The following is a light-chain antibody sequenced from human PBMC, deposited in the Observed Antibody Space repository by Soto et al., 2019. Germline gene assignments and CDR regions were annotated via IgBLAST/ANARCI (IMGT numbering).Light chain of an antibody. J-gene: IGLJ1*01. CDR1: SGDVGAYNY. CDR3: SSYTSSSTFYV. V-gene: IGLV2-14*01. CDR2: DVS. Sequence: QSVLTQPASVSGSPGQSITISCTGTSGDVGAYNYVSWYQEHPGKAPKLMIFDVSDRPSGVSNRFSGSKSGNTASLTISGLQAEDEADYYCSSYTSSSTFYVFGTGTKVTVL.